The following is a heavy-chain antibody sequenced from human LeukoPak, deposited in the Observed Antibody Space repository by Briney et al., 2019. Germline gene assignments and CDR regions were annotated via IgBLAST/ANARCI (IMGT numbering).Heavy chain of an antibody. V-gene: IGHV3-43D*03. CDR3: AKTHSSSWSELGY. Sequence: PGGSLRLSCAASGFTFDDYAMHWVRQAPGKGLEWVSLITWDGDSTYYADSVKGRFTISRDNSKNSLYLQMNSLRVEDTALYYCAKTHSSSWSELGYWGQGTLVTVSS. D-gene: IGHD6-13*01. CDR1: GFTFDDYA. J-gene: IGHJ4*02. CDR2: ITWDGDST.